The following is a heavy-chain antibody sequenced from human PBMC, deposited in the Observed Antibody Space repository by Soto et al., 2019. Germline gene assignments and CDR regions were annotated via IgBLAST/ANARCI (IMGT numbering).Heavy chain of an antibody. J-gene: IGHJ6*02. CDR3: ARQDTAYYYGMDV. D-gene: IGHD5-18*01. Sequence: GESLKISCKGSGYSFASYWISWVRQMPGKGLEWMGRIDPSDSYTNYGPSFQGHVTISADKSISTAYLQWSSLKASDTAMYYCARQDTAYYYGMDVWGQGTTVTVSS. V-gene: IGHV5-10-1*01. CDR1: GYSFASYW. CDR2: IDPSDSYT.